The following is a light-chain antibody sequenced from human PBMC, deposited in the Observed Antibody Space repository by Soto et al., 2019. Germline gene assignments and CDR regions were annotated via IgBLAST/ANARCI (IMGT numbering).Light chain of an antibody. V-gene: IGLV2-23*01. CDR2: EGS. CDR1: STDIGSYNF. J-gene: IGLJ3*02. Sequence: QSALTQPASVSGSPGQSITISCTGTSTDIGSYNFVSWYQQHPGKAPKLMIYEGSKRPSGVSSRFSGSKSDNTASLTISGLQAEDEGDYYCCSYAGSSTWVLGGGTKLTVL. CDR3: CSYAGSSTWV.